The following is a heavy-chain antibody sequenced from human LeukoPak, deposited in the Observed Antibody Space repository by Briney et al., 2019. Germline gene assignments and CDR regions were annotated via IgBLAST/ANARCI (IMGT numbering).Heavy chain of an antibody. Sequence: SQTLSLTCAISGDSVSSNSAAWNWIRQSPSRGLEWLGRTYYRSKWYNDYAVSVKSRITINPDTSKNQFSLQLNSVTPEDTAVYYCARQGGAIQLWFRYYFDYWGQETLVTVSS. CDR2: TYYRSKWYN. D-gene: IGHD5-18*01. J-gene: IGHJ4*02. CDR1: GDSVSSNSAA. V-gene: IGHV6-1*01. CDR3: ARQGGAIQLWFRYYFDY.